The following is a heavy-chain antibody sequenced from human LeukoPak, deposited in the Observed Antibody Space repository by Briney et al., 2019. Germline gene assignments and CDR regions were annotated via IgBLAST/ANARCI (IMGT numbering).Heavy chain of an antibody. CDR1: GGSFSSAGYD. Sequence: SETLSLTCTVSGGSFSSAGYDWSWIRQPAGKGLEWIGRIYTSGSTNYNPSLKSRVTISVDTSKNQFSLKLSSVTAADTAVYYCAREGRLISSGWPFDYWGQGTLVTVSS. CDR3: AREGRLISSGWPFDY. V-gene: IGHV4-61*02. CDR2: IYTSGST. J-gene: IGHJ4*02. D-gene: IGHD6-19*01.